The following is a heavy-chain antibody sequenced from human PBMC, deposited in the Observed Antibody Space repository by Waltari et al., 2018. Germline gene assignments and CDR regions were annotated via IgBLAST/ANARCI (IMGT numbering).Heavy chain of an antibody. CDR1: GYTFTTYV. J-gene: IGHJ4*02. CDR3: ARNWEGIDY. V-gene: IGHV1-3*01. D-gene: IGHD1-26*01. Sequence: QVQLVQSGAEMKKPGASVKVSCDASGYTFTTYVMHWLRQAPGPGLEWMGWIHGGNGHINYSQRFQDRVTISRDTSASTVFMELTSLTSEDTAVYYCARNWEGIDYWGPGTLVTVSS. CDR2: IHGGNGHI.